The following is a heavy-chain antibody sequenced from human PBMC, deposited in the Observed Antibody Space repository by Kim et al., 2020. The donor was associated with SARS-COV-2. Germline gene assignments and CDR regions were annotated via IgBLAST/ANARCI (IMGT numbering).Heavy chain of an antibody. J-gene: IGHJ3*02. V-gene: IGHV4-31*03. CDR3: ARVRITMIVVVGAFDI. CDR2: IYYSGST. CDR1: GGSISSGGYY. D-gene: IGHD3-22*01. Sequence: SETLSLTCTVTGGSISSGGYYWSWIRQHPGKGLEWIGYIYYSGSTYYNPSLQSRVTISVDTSKNQFSLKLISVTAEDTAVYYCARVRITMIVVVGAFDIWGQVTMVTVSS.